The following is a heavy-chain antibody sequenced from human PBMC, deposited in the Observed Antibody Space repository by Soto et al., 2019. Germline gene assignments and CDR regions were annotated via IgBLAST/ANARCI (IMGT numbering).Heavy chain of an antibody. CDR2: ISYDGSNK. CDR1: GFTFSSYA. V-gene: IGHV3-30-3*01. Sequence: QVQLVESGGGVVQPGRSLRLSCEASGFTFSSYAMHWVRQAPGKGLEGVAVISYDGSNKYYADSVKGRFTISRDNSKNTLYLQMNSLRAEDTAVYYCARVYVISFYPIPYGMDVWGQGTTVTVSS. D-gene: IGHD3-10*01. J-gene: IGHJ6*02. CDR3: ARVYVISFYPIPYGMDV.